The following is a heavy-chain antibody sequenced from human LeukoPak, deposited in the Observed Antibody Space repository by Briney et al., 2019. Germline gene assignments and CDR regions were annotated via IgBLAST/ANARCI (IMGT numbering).Heavy chain of an antibody. CDR3: ARDVRIGYCSSTSCYRDGYFDY. CDR2: IYYSGST. CDR1: GGSINSGGYY. J-gene: IGHJ4*02. Sequence: PSETLSLTCTVSGGSINSGGYYWSWIRQHPGKGLEWIGYIYYSGSTYYNPSLKSRVTISVDTSKNQFSLKLSSVTAADTAVYYCARDVRIGYCSSTSCYRDGYFDYWGQGTLVTVSS. V-gene: IGHV4-31*03. D-gene: IGHD2-2*02.